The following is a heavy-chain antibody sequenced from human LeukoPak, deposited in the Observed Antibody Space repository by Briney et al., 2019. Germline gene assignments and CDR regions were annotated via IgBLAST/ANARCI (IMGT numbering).Heavy chain of an antibody. CDR3: AKGALGAAAAGTFDY. CDR2: ISWNSGSI. D-gene: IGHD6-13*01. CDR1: GFTFDDYA. V-gene: IGHV3-9*01. J-gene: IGHJ4*02. Sequence: GGSLRLSCAASGFTFDDYAMHWVRQAPGKGLEWVSGISWNSGSIGYADSVKGRFTNSRDNAKNSLYLQMNSLRAEDTALYYCAKGALGAAAAGTFDYWGQGTLVTVSS.